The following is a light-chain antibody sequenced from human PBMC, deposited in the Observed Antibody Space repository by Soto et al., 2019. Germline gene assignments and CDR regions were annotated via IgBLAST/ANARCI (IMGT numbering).Light chain of an antibody. V-gene: IGKV1-5*01. CDR3: QQYNSYSLT. J-gene: IGKJ4*01. CDR1: QSISSW. Sequence: DIQMTQSPSTLSASVGDRVTITCRASQSISSWLAWYQQKPGKAPKLLIYDASSLESGVPSRFSGSGSGTEFTLTISSMQPDDFATYYCQQYNSYSLTFGGGTKVEIK. CDR2: DAS.